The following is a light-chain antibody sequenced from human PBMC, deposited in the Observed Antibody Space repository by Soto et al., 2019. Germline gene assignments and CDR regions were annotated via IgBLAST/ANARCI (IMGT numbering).Light chain of an antibody. CDR1: SSDVGSYNL. Sequence: QSALTQPASVSGSPGQSITISCTGTSSDVGSYNLVSWYQQHPGKAPKLMIYEVSKRPSGVSNRFSGSKSGNTASLTISGLPAEDEADYYCCSDAGSSTLVFGGGTKLPVL. CDR3: CSDAGSSTLV. CDR2: EVS. J-gene: IGLJ3*02. V-gene: IGLV2-23*02.